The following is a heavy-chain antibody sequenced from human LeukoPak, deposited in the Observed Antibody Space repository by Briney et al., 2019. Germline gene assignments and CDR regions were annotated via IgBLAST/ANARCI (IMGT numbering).Heavy chain of an antibody. CDR1: GFTFSSYA. V-gene: IGHV3-23*01. D-gene: IGHD2-21*01. CDR3: AKVRLRFMWFDY. J-gene: IGHJ4*02. Sequence: GGSLRLSCAASGFTFSSYAMSWVRQAPGKGLEWVSAISGSGGSTYYADSVKGRFTISRDNSENTLYLQMNSLRAEDTAVYYCAKVRLRFMWFDYWGQGTLVTVSS. CDR2: ISGSGGST.